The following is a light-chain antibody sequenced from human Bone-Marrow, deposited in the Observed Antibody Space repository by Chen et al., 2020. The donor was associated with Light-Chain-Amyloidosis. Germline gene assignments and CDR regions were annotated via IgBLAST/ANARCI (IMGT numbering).Light chain of an antibody. Sequence: DIQMTQSPSSLSASVGDRVTITCQASQDITNYLNWYQQKPGEVPKLLIDDASTLETGVPSRFIGGRYVTHVTCTIASLQREDIATYYCQQYADLPYTFGQGTNLEIK. CDR1: QDITNY. CDR3: QQYADLPYT. J-gene: IGKJ2*01. V-gene: IGKV1-33*01. CDR2: DAS.